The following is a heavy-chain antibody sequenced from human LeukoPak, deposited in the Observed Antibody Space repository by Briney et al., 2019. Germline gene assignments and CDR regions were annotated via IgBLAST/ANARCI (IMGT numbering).Heavy chain of an antibody. J-gene: IGHJ4*02. Sequence: GGSLRLSCAASGFTFTDYWMTWVRQAPGKGLEWVAHIKQDGGEKYYVDSVKGRFTISRDNAENLVYLLMDSLRAEDTAVCYCARGWNYAFRFDYWGQGTLVTVST. CDR1: GFTFTDYW. D-gene: IGHD1-7*01. CDR3: ARGWNYAFRFDY. CDR2: IKQDGGEK. V-gene: IGHV3-7*01.